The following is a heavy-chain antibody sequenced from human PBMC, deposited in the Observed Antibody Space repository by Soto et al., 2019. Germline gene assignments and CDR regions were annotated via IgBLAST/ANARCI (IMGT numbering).Heavy chain of an antibody. V-gene: IGHV4-30-4*02. CDR1: GGSISSGDYY. CDR3: ARCLKYGDYAWWFDP. J-gene: IGHJ5*02. Sequence: PSETLSLTCTVSGGSISSGDYYWSWIRQPPGKGLEWIGYIYYSGSTNYNPSLKSRVTISVDTSKNQFSLKLSSVTAADTAVYYCARCLKYGDYAWWFDPWGQGTLVTVSS. D-gene: IGHD4-17*01. CDR2: IYYSGST.